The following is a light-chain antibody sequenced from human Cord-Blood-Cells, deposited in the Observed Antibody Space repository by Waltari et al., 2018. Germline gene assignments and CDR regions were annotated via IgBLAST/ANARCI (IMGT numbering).Light chain of an antibody. CDR1: QSVSSY. CDR3: QQRSNWPLT. V-gene: IGKV3-11*01. J-gene: IGKJ4*01. Sequence: EIVLTQSPATLSFSPGARATLSCRASQSVSSYLAWYHQKPGQAPRLLIYDASNRATGIPARFSGSGSGTDFTLTISSLEPEDFAVYYCQQRSNWPLTFGGGTKVEIK. CDR2: DAS.